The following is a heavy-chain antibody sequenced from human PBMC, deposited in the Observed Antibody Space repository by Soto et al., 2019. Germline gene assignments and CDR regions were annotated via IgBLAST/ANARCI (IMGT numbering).Heavy chain of an antibody. Sequence: TSETLSLTCSVYGWSFSGYYWSWIRQPPGKGLEWIGEINHSGSTNYNPSLKSRVTISVDTSKNQFSLKLSSVTAADTAVYYCARAPRNWNYGFYYYYGMDVWGQGTTVTVSS. CDR2: INHSGST. V-gene: IGHV4-34*01. D-gene: IGHD1-7*01. CDR1: GWSFSGYY. CDR3: ARAPRNWNYGFYYYYGMDV. J-gene: IGHJ6*02.